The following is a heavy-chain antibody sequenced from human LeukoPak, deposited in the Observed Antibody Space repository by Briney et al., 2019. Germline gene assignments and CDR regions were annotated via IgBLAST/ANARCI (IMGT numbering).Heavy chain of an antibody. J-gene: IGHJ4*02. Sequence: PSETLSLTCTVSGASISGSGYYWGWIRQPPGKGLEWIGSIYSSGSTYYNASLQSRVTISIETSKNQISLRLNSVTAADTAMYYCAKSGGYGLIDYWGQGTLVTVSS. CDR3: AKSGGYGLIDY. CDR1: GASISGSGYY. D-gene: IGHD1-26*01. V-gene: IGHV4-39*01. CDR2: IYSSGST.